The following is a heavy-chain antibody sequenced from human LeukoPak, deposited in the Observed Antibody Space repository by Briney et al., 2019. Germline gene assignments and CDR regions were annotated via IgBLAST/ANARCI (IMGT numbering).Heavy chain of an antibody. J-gene: IGHJ4*02. CDR3: AEREDQGRFLD. Sequence: SETLSLTCAGYGGSFSGYYWSWIRQPPGKGLEWIGEINHSGSTNYNPSPKSRVTISVDTSKNQFSLKLSSVTAADTAVYYCAEREDQGRFLDWGQGTLVTVSS. CDR1: GGSFSGYY. V-gene: IGHV4-34*01. D-gene: IGHD1-26*01. CDR2: INHSGST.